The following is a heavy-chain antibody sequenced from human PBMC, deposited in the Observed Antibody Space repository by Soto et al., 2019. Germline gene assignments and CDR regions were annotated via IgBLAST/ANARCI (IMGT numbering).Heavy chain of an antibody. CDR1: GFTFSDYS. CDR2: ISSGGRST. CDR3: SRAPGDFYYMDV. Sequence: EVQLLDSGGGLVQAGGSLRLSCAASGFTFSDYSMNWVRQAPGRGLEWVSTISSGGRSTYYADSVQGRFTISRDNSIEKVYLQVNSLRAEDTAVYYCSRAPGDFYYMDVWGKGTTVTVSS. V-gene: IGHV3-23*01. J-gene: IGHJ6*03.